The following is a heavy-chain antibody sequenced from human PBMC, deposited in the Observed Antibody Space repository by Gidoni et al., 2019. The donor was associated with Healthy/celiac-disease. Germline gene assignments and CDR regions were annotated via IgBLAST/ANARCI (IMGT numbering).Heavy chain of an antibody. J-gene: IGHJ5*02. CDR1: GFTFSSYS. V-gene: IGHV3-21*01. CDR3: ARDGPIAAAAENWFDP. Sequence: EVQLVESGGGLVKPGGSLRLSCAASGFTFSSYSMNWVRQAPGKGLEGVSSISSSSSYIYYADSVKGRFTISRDNAKNSLYLQMNSLRAEDTAVYYCARDGPIAAAAENWFDPWGQGTLVTVSS. CDR2: ISSSSSYI. D-gene: IGHD6-13*01.